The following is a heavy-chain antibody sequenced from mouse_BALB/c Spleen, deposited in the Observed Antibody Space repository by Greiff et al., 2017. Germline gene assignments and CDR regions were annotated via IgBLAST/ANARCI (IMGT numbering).Heavy chain of an antibody. V-gene: IGHV14-4*02. D-gene: IGHD2-4*01. CDR1: GFNIKDYY. J-gene: IGHJ4*01. Sequence: VQLQQSGAELVRSGASVKLSCTASGFNIKDYYMHWVKQRPEQGLEWIGWIDPENGDTEYAPKFQGKATMTADTSSNTAYLQLSSLTSEDTAVYYCNACGITRAYYAMDYWGQGTSVTVSA. CDR2: IDPENGDT. CDR3: NACGITRAYYAMDY.